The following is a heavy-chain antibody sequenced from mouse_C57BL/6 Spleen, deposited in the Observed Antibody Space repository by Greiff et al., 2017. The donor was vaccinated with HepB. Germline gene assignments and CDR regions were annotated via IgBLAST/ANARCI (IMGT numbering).Heavy chain of an antibody. CDR3: ARDGSGYFDY. CDR1: GYSITSGYY. CDR2: ISYDGSN. D-gene: IGHD3-2*02. J-gene: IGHJ2*01. V-gene: IGHV3-6*01. Sequence: DVQLVESGPGLVKPSQSLSLTCSVTGYSITSGYYWNWIRQFPGNKLEWIGYISYDGSNNYNPSLKNRISITRDTSKNQFFLKLNSVTTEDTATYYCARDGSGYFDYWGQGTTLTVSS.